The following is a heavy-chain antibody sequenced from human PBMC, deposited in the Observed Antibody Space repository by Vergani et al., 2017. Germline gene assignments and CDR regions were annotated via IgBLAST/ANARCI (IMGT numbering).Heavy chain of an antibody. CDR2: IYVSGIT. CDR1: GASINNDFYY. V-gene: IGHV4-61*02. D-gene: IGHD4-23*01. J-gene: IGHJ3*01. CDR3: ARDNKQLRPRAFDL. Sequence: QVQLQESGPGLVKPSQTLSLTCTVSGASINNDFYYWHWIRQPAGKGLEWIGRIYVSGITDYNSSLQSRVSMSVDTFKNQFSLTLTAVTAADTAVYYCARDNKQLRPRAFDLWVQGTMVTVSS.